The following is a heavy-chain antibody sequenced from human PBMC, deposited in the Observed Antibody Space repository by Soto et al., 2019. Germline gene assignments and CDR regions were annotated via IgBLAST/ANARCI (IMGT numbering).Heavy chain of an antibody. CDR2: IIPIFGTA. D-gene: IGHD3-22*01. J-gene: IGHJ6*02. Sequence: ASVKVSCKASGGTFSSYAMSWVRQAPGQGLEWMGGIIPIFGTANYAQKFQGRVTITADECTSTAYMELSSLRSEDTAVYYCARGYYESSGYYYYYYYGRDVWGQEPTLTF. CDR3: ARGYYESSGYYYYYYYGRDV. V-gene: IGHV1-69*13. CDR1: GGTFSSYA.